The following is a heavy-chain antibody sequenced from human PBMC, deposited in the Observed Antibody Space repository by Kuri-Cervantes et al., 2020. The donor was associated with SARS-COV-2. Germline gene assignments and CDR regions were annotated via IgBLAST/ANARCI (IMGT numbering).Heavy chain of an antibody. J-gene: IGHJ4*02. CDR2: IYTSGST. CDR1: GGSISSGSYY. Sequence: SCTVAGGSISSGSYYWSWIRQPAGKGLEWIGRIYTSGSTNYNPSPKSRVTISVDTSKNQFSLKLSSVTAADTAVYYCASGGSSGYFNYWGQGTLVTVSS. V-gene: IGHV4-61*02. CDR3: ASGGSSGYFNY. D-gene: IGHD3-22*01.